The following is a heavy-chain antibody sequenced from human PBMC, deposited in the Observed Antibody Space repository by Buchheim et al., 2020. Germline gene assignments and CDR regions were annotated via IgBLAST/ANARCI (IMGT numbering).Heavy chain of an antibody. CDR1: GGSISSGSYY. V-gene: IGHV4-61*02. CDR3: ARGFSNWGGDWFDP. J-gene: IGHJ5*02. D-gene: IGHD7-27*01. CDR2: IYTSGST. Sequence: QVQLQESGPGLVKPSQTLSLTCTVSGGSISSGSYYWSWIRQPAGKGLEWIGRIYTSGSTNYNPSLKSRVTISVDTSKNQFSLKLSSVTAADTAVYYCARGFSNWGGDWFDPWGQGTL.